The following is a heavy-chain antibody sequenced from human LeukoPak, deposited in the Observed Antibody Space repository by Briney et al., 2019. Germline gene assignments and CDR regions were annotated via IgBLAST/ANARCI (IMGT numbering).Heavy chain of an antibody. CDR1: GFTFNTYA. V-gene: IGHV3-23*01. CDR2: ISGSGGST. D-gene: IGHD6-13*01. Sequence: GGSLRLSRAASGFTFNTYATSWVRQAPGKGLEWASSISGSGGSTFYADSVKGRFTISRDNSKNTLYLQMNSLRAEDTAVYYCAKDLSDSSRVPGDYWGQGTLVTVSS. J-gene: IGHJ4*02. CDR3: AKDLSDSSRVPGDY.